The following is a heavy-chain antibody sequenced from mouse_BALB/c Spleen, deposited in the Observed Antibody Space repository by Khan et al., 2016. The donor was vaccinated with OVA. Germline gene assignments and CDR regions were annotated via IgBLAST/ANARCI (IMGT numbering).Heavy chain of an antibody. J-gene: IGHJ3*01. CDR3: TRDYWFTY. CDR1: GFTFSNYA. V-gene: IGHV5-6-5*01. CDR2: ISSGGTS. Sequence: EVELVESGGDLVKPGGPLKLSCAASGFTFSNYAMSWVRQTPEKRLEWVASISSGGTSYVPDSVKGRFAISRENGRNILYLQMSSLRSEDTAMYYCTRDYWFTYWGQGTLVTVSA.